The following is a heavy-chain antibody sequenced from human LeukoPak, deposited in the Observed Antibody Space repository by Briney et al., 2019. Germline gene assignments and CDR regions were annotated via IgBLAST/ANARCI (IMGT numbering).Heavy chain of an antibody. Sequence: PSETLSLTCTVSGGSIRSTSYYWGWIRQPPGEGLEWIGSIYYSGSTYYNPSLKSQVTISVDTSKNQFSLKLSSVTAADTAVYYCARDLYSSRTNDAFVIWGQGTMVTVSS. J-gene: IGHJ3*02. CDR1: GGSIRSTSYY. D-gene: IGHD6-13*01. CDR3: ARDLYSSRTNDAFVI. V-gene: IGHV4-39*07. CDR2: IYYSGST.